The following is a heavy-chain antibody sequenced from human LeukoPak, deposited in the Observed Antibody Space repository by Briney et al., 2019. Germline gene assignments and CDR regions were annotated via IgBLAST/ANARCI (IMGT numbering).Heavy chain of an antibody. J-gene: IGHJ4*02. Sequence: PGESLKISCKISGYRLTNNWIGWVRQVPGKGLEWMGLIYPGDSDTRYSPSFQGQVTFSVDTSISTAYLQLSGLRASDTAIYYCARFGLTSSLDYWGQGTLVTVSS. V-gene: IGHV5-51*01. CDR2: IYPGDSDT. D-gene: IGHD6-13*01. CDR3: ARFGLTSSLDY. CDR1: GYRLTNNW.